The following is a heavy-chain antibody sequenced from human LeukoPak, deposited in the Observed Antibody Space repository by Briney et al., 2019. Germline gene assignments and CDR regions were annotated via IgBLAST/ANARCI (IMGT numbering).Heavy chain of an antibody. J-gene: IGHJ4*02. Sequence: PGGSLTLSCAASGFTFSSYNMNWVRQAPGKGLEWVSSISRSSSYMYYADSVKGRFTISRDNAKNSLYLQMNSLRAEDTAVYYCARDIPNCSSSSCYMYWGQGTLVTVSS. D-gene: IGHD2-2*02. CDR3: ARDIPNCSSSSCYMY. CDR1: GFTFSSYN. CDR2: ISRSSSYM. V-gene: IGHV3-21*01.